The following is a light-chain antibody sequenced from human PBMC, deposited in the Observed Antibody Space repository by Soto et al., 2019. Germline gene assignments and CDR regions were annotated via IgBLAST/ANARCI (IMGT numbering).Light chain of an antibody. V-gene: IGKV3-20*01. CDR1: QSVGNDY. CDR3: HQYSTSPFT. Sequence: EIVLTQSPGTLSLSPGERATLSCRASQSVGNDYFSWYQNTPGQPPMLLIYGASSRTTSIPDRFSGSGSGTDFTLTSSRLEPEDFVVYYCHQYSTSPFTFGRGTKVEIK. CDR2: GAS. J-gene: IGKJ4*01.